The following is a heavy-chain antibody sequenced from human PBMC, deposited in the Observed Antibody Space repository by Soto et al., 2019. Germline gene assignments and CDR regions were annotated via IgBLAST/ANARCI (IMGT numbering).Heavy chain of an antibody. V-gene: IGHV4-39*01. CDR3: ARRVYYVGSDYYRPLAFDI. Sequence: PSETLSLTCTVSGGSVSSSGYFWGWIRRPPGKGLEWIGSIHYSGSTYFRPSHKSRVTISADTSKGQFSLKLNSVTAADTAVYYCARRVYYVGSDYYRPLAFDIWGRGTMVTVSS. CDR1: GGSVSSSGYF. J-gene: IGHJ3*02. CDR2: IHYSGST. D-gene: IGHD3-22*01.